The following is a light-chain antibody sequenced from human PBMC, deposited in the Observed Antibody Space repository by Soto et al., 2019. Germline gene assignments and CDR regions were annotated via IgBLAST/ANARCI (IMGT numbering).Light chain of an antibody. V-gene: IGKV3-11*01. CDR1: QSVSNS. J-gene: IGKJ2*01. CDR2: DAS. CDR3: QQRSNWPRT. Sequence: EIVLTQSPATLSLSPGERATLSCRASQSVSNSLAWYQQKPGQAPRLLIFDASNRATDIPARFSGSGSGTDFTLTINSLGPEDFAVYYCQQRSNWPRTFGQGTKLEIK.